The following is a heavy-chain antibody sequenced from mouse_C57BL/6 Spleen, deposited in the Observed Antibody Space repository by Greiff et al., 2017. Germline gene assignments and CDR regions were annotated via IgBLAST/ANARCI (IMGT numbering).Heavy chain of an antibody. CDR3: ARCTVVATDWYFDV. Sequence: QVQLKQSGPELVKPGASVKISCKASGYAFSSSWMNWVKQRPGKGLEWIGRIYPGDGDTNYNGKFKGKATLTADTSSSTAYMQLSSLTSEDSAVYFCARCTVVATDWYFDVWGTGTTVTVSS. D-gene: IGHD1-1*01. CDR2: IYPGDGDT. V-gene: IGHV1-82*01. J-gene: IGHJ1*03. CDR1: GYAFSSSW.